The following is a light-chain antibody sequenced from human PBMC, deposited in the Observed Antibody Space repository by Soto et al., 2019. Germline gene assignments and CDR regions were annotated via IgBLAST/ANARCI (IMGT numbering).Light chain of an antibody. J-gene: IGLJ3*02. CDR1: SSNIGSNT. CDR3: AAWDDILNAWV. V-gene: IGLV1-44*01. CDR2: SNN. Sequence: QSVLTQAPSASGTPGQRVTISCSGSSSNIGSNTVNWYQQLPGTAPKLLIYSNNQRPSGVPDRFSGSKSGTSASLAISGLQSEDEADYYCAAWDDILNAWVFGGGTKLTVL.